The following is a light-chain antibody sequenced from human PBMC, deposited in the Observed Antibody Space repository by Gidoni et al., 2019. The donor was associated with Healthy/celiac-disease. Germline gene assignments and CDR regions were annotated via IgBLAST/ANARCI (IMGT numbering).Light chain of an antibody. CDR3: QQYGSSPLT. J-gene: IGKJ4*01. CDR2: GAS. CDR1: QSVSSSY. V-gene: IGKV3-20*01. Sequence: ELVLTQSPGTLSLSPGERATLSCRASQSVSSSYLAWYQQKPGQAPRLLIYGASSRATGIPDRFSGSGSGTDFTLTISRLEPEDCAVYYCQQYGSSPLTFXGXTKVEIK.